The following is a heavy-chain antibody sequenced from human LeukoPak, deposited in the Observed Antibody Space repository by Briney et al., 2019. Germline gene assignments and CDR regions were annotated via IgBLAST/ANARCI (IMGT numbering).Heavy chain of an antibody. Sequence: GESLKISCKGSGYSFTSYWIGWVRQMPGKGLEWMGIIYPGDSDTRYSPSFQGQVTISADKSISTAYLQWSSLKASDTAMYYCASYYDSSGPDTQSSDAFDIWGQGTMVTVSS. CDR1: GYSFTSYW. CDR3: ASYYDSSGPDTQSSDAFDI. D-gene: IGHD3-22*01. V-gene: IGHV5-51*01. J-gene: IGHJ3*02. CDR2: IYPGDSDT.